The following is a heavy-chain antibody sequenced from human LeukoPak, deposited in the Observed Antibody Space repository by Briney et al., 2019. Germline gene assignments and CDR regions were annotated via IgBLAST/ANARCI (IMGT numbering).Heavy chain of an antibody. CDR1: GGSISSSYW. V-gene: IGHV4-4*02. CDR2: IYYSGST. Sequence: PSETLSLTCTASGGSISSSYWWSWVRQPPGKGLEWIGYIYYSGSTNYNPSLKSRVTISVDTSKNQFSLKLSSVTAADTAVYYCARDLPGNRDFLGAFDIWGQGTMVTVSS. J-gene: IGHJ3*02. CDR3: ARDLPGNRDFLGAFDI. D-gene: IGHD3-3*01.